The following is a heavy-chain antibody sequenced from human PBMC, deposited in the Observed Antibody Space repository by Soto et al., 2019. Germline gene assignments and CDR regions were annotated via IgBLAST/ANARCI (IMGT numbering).Heavy chain of an antibody. CDR3: AGDLPTMDV. CDR2: IRAYNGNT. CDR1: GYTFTSYG. J-gene: IGHJ6*02. Sequence: QVQLVQSGAEVKKPGASVKVSCKASGYTFTSYGISWVRQAPGQGLEWMGWIRAYNGNTNYAQKLQGRVTMTTDTSTSTASMDLRSLRSDYTAVYYCAGDLPTMDVWGQGTTVTVSS. V-gene: IGHV1-18*01.